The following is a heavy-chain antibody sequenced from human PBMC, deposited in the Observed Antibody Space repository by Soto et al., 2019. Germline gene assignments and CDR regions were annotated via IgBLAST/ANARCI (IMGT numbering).Heavy chain of an antibody. V-gene: IGHV3-33*01. Sequence: QIQLVESGGGVVQPGRSLRLSCTASGFTFNSYGFNWVRQAPGKGLEWVAVIWYDGNTKYYADSVKGRFTISRDNLRSTVYLQTTSLPAEDTAVYYCARPLVAPVAGPYYYGMDVWGQGTTVTVSS. J-gene: IGHJ6*02. CDR1: GFTFNSYG. CDR2: IWYDGNTK. CDR3: ARPLVAPVAGPYYYGMDV. D-gene: IGHD6-19*01.